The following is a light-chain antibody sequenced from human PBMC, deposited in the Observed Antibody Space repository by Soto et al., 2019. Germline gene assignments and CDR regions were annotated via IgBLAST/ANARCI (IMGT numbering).Light chain of an antibody. V-gene: IGKV3-20*01. CDR3: QQYARSPWT. CDR1: ESLTRGS. CDR2: GAS. Sequence: DIVLTQSPGTLSLSPGERATLSCRASESLTRGSLAWYQQKPGQNPRLLIHGASSRATGIPDRFSGSGSGTDFTLTISRLEPEDFAVYWCQQYARSPWTFDQGTKVEIK. J-gene: IGKJ1*01.